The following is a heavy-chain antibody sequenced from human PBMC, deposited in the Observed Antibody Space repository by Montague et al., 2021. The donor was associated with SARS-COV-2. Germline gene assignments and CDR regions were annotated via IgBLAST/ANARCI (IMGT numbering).Heavy chain of an antibody. D-gene: IGHD3-16*01. V-gene: IGHV4-34*01. Sequence: SETLSLTCAVYGESFSGYYWSWIRQPPGKGLEWIGEINHSGRTNNNPSLMSRVIISVDTSKNQFSLKLSSVTAADTAVYYCARRGSSVGRVTVSAELDYWGQGILVIVSS. CDR1: GESFSGYY. J-gene: IGHJ4*02. CDR2: INHSGRT. CDR3: ARRGSSVGRVTVSAELDY.